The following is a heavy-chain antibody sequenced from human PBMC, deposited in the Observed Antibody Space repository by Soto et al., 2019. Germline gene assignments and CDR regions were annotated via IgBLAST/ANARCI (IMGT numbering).Heavy chain of an antibody. CDR3: LRDGGLT. J-gene: IGHJ5*02. D-gene: IGHD3-16*01. CDR2: MNQDGSDK. CDR1: GFSFSTYW. Sequence: EVQLVESGGALVQPGGSLRLSCAASGFSFSTYWMSWVRQAPGKGLEWVAHMNQDGSDKYYVDSVKGRFTISRDNTKKSLFLQMNVLRAEDTAVYYCLRDGGLTWGQGTGVTVSS. V-gene: IGHV3-7*04.